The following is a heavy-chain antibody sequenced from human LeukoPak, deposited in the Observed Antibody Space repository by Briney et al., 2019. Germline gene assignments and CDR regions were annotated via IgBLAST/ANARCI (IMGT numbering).Heavy chain of an antibody. V-gene: IGHV3-48*03. Sequence: GGSLRLSCAVSGFPFSIYEMNWVRQAPGKGLEWVSNIGSSGTTLYYAESVKGRFSISRDNAKNSLYLQMNSLRVEDTAVYYCALLAVASDFDYWGQGALVTASS. CDR1: GFPFSIYE. J-gene: IGHJ4*02. CDR2: IGSSGTTL. D-gene: IGHD6-19*01. CDR3: ALLAVASDFDY.